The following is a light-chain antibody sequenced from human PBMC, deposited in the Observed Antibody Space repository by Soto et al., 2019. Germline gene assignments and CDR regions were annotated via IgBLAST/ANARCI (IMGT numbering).Light chain of an antibody. CDR3: QQYNNWPPIT. CDR1: QGISSW. Sequence: MTQTPSSVSASVGDRVTITCRASQGISSWLAWYQQKPGQSPRLLIYGASTRATGIPARFSGSGSGTEFTLTISSLQSEDFAVYYCQQYNNWPPITFGQGTRLEIK. CDR2: GAS. J-gene: IGKJ5*01. V-gene: IGKV3-15*01.